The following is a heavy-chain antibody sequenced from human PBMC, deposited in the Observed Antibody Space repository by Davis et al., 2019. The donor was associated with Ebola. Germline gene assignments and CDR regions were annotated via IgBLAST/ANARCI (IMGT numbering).Heavy chain of an antibody. CDR3: ARKDYDSSGYYHNY. V-gene: IGHV1-69*13. CDR1: GGTFSSYA. J-gene: IGHJ4*02. CDR2: IIPIFGTA. Sequence: AASVKVSCKASGGTFSSYAISWVRQAPGQGLEWMGGIIPIFGTANYAQKFQGRVTITADESTSTAYMELSSLRSEDTAVYYCARKDYDSSGYYHNYWGQGTLVTVSS. D-gene: IGHD3-22*01.